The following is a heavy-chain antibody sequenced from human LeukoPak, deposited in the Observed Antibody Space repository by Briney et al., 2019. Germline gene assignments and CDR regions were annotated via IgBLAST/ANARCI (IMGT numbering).Heavy chain of an antibody. Sequence: GASVKVSCKASGYTFTGYYMHWVRQAPGQGLEWMGWINPNSGGTNYAQKFQGRVTMTRDTSISTAYMELSRLRSDDTAVYYCARVPVRRGMVRGSNWFDPWGQGTLVTVSS. CDR2: INPNSGGT. J-gene: IGHJ5*02. CDR1: GYTFTGYY. CDR3: ARVPVRRGMVRGSNWFDP. V-gene: IGHV1-2*02. D-gene: IGHD3-10*01.